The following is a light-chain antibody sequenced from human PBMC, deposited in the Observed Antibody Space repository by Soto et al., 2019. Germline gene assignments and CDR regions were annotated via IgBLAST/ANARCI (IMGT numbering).Light chain of an antibody. J-gene: IGKJ1*01. V-gene: IGKV1-27*01. CDR3: QKFGSAPLA. CDR2: YAS. CDR1: QGIGNY. Sequence: DIQMTQSPSSLSASVGDKVTITCRASQGIGNYVAWYQQKAGKAPNLLIYYASTLQSGVPSRFSGSGSGTDFSLTIRSLQPEDVATYYCQKFGSAPLAFGQGTKVEVK.